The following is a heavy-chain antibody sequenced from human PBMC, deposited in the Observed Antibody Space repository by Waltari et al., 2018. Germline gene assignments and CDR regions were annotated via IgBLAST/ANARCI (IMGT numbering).Heavy chain of an antibody. CDR3: ARAMGYGDYYFQH. D-gene: IGHD4-17*01. J-gene: IGHJ1*01. V-gene: IGHV3-49*04. Sequence: EVQLVESGGGLVQPGRSLRLSCTASGFTFGDYALSWVRQAPGKGLEWVGFIRSKAYGGTTEYAASVKGRFTISRDDSKSIAYLQMNSLKTEDTAVYYCARAMGYGDYYFQHWGQGTLVTVSS. CDR2: IRSKAYGGTT. CDR1: GFTFGDYA.